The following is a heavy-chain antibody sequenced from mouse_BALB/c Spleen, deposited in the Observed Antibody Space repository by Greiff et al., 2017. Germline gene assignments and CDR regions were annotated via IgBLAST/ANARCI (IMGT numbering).Heavy chain of an antibody. D-gene: IGHD1-1*01. CDR2: INSNGGST. J-gene: IGHJ2*01. Sequence: EVKLVESGGGLVKLGGSLKLSCAASGFTFSSYYMSWVRQTPEKRLELVAAINSNGGSTYYPDTVKGRFTISRDNAKNTLYLQMSSLKSEDTALYDCARPLLQRSGDYWGQGTTLTVSS. V-gene: IGHV5-6-2*01. CDR1: GFTFSSYY. CDR3: ARPLLQRSGDY.